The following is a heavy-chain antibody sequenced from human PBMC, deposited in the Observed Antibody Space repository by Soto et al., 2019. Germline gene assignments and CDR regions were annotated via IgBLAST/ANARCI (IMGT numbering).Heavy chain of an antibody. J-gene: IGHJ1*01. CDR1: GYTFTSYG. V-gene: IGHV1-8*02. Sequence: QVQLMQSGAEVREPGASVKVSCKASGYTFTSYGINWVRQATGQGLEWMGWMNPINGNTGFAQKFQGRITMTRNISKSTAYMELRGLTSEDTAVYYCARGGDLHLGDICHLWGQGALVTVSS. D-gene: IGHD3-16*01. CDR3: ARGGDLHLGDICHL. CDR2: MNPINGNT.